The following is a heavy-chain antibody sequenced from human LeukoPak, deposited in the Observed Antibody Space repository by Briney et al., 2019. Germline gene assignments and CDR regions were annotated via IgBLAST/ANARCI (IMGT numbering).Heavy chain of an antibody. CDR3: ARDPQYYDFWSGYYNYYMDV. CDR2: INPSGCST. CDR1: GYTFTSYY. J-gene: IGHJ6*03. V-gene: IGHV1-46*03. Sequence: SSVKVSCKSSGYTFTSYYMHWVRQAPGQGLDWMGIINPSGCSTSYAQKFQGRVTITRDTSTSTVYMELSSLRSEDTAVYYCARDPQYYDFWSGYYNYYMDVWGKGTTVTVSS. D-gene: IGHD3-3*01.